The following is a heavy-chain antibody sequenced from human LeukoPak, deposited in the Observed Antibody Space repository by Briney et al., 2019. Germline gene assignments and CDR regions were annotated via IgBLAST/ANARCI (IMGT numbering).Heavy chain of an antibody. CDR3: ARVGGYGSSRSRELRY. CDR2: INTNTGNP. J-gene: IGHJ4*02. CDR1: GYTFTSYG. V-gene: IGHV7-4-1*02. Sequence: ASVNVSCKSSGYTFTSYGMNWVRQAPGQGLEWMGWINTNTGNPTYAQGFTGRFVFSLDTSVSTAYLQISSLKAEDTAVYYCARVGGYGSSRSRELRYWGQGTLVTVSS. D-gene: IGHD6-13*01.